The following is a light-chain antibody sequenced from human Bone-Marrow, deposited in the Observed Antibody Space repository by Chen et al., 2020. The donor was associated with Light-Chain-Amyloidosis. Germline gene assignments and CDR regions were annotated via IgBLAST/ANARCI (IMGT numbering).Light chain of an antibody. CDR1: QFISSY. V-gene: IGKV1-39*01. CDR3: QQSYTSPYT. Sequence: DIQLTHSPSSLSAFVGDRVTITRRPSQFISSYLSWYQQRPGKAPKRLIFGASSLPSGVPSRFSGSGSGTDFTLTISSLEPEDFAIYYCQQSYTSPYTFGGGTKVEI. J-gene: IGKJ4*01. CDR2: GAS.